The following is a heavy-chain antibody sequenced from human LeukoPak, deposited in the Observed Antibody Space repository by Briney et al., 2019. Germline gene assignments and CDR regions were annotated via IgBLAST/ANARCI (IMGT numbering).Heavy chain of an antibody. J-gene: IGHJ5*02. V-gene: IGHV1-69*04. CDR3: AIAQNWKAGWSDP. CDR2: IIPILGIA. Sequence: ASVKVSCKASGGTFSSYAISWVRQAPGQGLEWMGRIIPILGIANYAQKFQGRVTMTEDTPIDTTYMEVSSLRSEDTAVYFCAIAQNWKAGWSDPWGQETLVTVSS. D-gene: IGHD1-1*01. CDR1: GGTFSSYA.